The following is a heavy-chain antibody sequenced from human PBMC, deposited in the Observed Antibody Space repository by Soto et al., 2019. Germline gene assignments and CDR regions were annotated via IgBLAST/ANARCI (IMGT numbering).Heavy chain of an antibody. J-gene: IGHJ3*02. CDR2: MNXNSGKX. CDR1: GSTLTELS. D-gene: IGHD3-10*01. CDR3: ARVISAQGDAFDI. V-gene: IGHV1-24*01. Sequence: XSVKVSCKVSGSTLTELSMHWVRQAPGKELECMGCMNXNSGKXSYAQKLQGRXXMTGNNSXXKAYLELSSLRSQETALYYCARVISAQGDAFDIWGQGTMVTASS.